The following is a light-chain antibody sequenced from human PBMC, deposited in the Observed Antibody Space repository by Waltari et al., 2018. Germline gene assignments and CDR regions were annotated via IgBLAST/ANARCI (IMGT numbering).Light chain of an antibody. J-gene: IGLJ2*01. Sequence: QSALTQPASVSGSPGQSITISCTGTSSDVGGYNYVSWYQHNPRKAPKLIIYEVTNRPSGLSGPFSGSKSVHAASLTISGLQAEDEADYYCSSYRANSPVVFGGGTKLTVL. CDR1: SSDVGGYNY. CDR2: EVT. CDR3: SSYRANSPVV. V-gene: IGLV2-14*01.